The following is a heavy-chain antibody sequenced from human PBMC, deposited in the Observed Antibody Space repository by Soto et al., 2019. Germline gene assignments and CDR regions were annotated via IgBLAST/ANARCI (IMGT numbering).Heavy chain of an antibody. CDR3: ARMTTVVTPGDY. V-gene: IGHV1-46*03. CDR1: GYTFTSYY. Sequence: ASVKVSCKASGYTFTSYYMHWVRQAPGQGPEWKGIINPSGGSTSYAQKFQGRVTMTRDTSTSTVYMERSSLRSEDTAWYYCARMTTVVTPGDYWGQGPLVTVSS. CDR2: INPSGGST. J-gene: IGHJ4*02. D-gene: IGHD4-17*01.